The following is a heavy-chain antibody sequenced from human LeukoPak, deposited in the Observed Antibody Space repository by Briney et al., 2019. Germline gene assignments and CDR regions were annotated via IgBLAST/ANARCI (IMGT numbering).Heavy chain of an antibody. Sequence: GRSLRLSCAAAGFTFSSHSLSWVRHPQGKGLEWVSSISSSGYNTYYADSVKGRFSISRDNSENTVYLQMNSLRAEHTAVYYCAKDPYGTKYFDSWGQGTLVTVSS. J-gene: IGHJ4*02. CDR1: GFTFSSHS. CDR2: ISSSGYNT. D-gene: IGHD2-2*01. CDR3: AKDPYGTKYFDS. V-gene: IGHV3-23*01.